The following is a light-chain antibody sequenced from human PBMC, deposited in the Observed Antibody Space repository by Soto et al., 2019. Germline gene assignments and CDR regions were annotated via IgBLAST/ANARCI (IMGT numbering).Light chain of an antibody. V-gene: IGLV2-14*01. CDR1: SSDVGGYNY. J-gene: IGLJ2*01. CDR3: SSYAGSNNLHVL. CDR2: EVI. Sequence: QSALTQPASVSGSPGQSITISCTGTSSDVGGYNYVSWYQQHPPKAPKLMIYEVINRPSGVSNRFSGSKSGNTASLTVSGLQAEDEADYYCSSYAGSNNLHVLFGGGTKLTVL.